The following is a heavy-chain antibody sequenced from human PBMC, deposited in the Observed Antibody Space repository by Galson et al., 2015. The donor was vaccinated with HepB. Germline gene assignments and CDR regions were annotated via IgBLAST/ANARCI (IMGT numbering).Heavy chain of an antibody. CDR2: ISANSGNT. D-gene: IGHD4/OR15-4a*01. Sequence: VKVSCKASGYTFTTNGISWVRQAPGQGLEWMGWISANSGNTKYAQNLQGRVTLTRDTSTSTAYLDLRSLRSDDTAAYYCARDRDYRFDYWGQGTLVTVSS. J-gene: IGHJ4*02. CDR1: GYTFTTNG. CDR3: ARDRDYRFDY. V-gene: IGHV1-18*04.